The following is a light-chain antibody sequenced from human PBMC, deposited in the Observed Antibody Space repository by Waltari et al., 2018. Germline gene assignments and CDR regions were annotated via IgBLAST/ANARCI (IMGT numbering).Light chain of an antibody. J-gene: IGKJ1*01. Sequence: EIVLTLSPGTLSLSPGERATLSCRASQGVGKYLAWYQQRPGQAPRLLLYHASIRATGIPDRFSGSGSGTDFSLTISRLEPEDFAVYYCQKYDFLPATFGQGTTVEIK. CDR3: QKYDFLPAT. CDR2: HAS. V-gene: IGKV3-20*01. CDR1: QGVGKY.